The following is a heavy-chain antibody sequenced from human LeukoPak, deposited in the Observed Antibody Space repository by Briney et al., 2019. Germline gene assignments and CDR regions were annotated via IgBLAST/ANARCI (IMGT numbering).Heavy chain of an antibody. CDR3: ARVRVNWFDP. Sequence: SETLSLTCTVSGDSISTSNSYWGWIRQPPGKGLEWIGSIYYSGNTYYNASLKSRVTISVDTSKNQFSLKLSSVTAADTAVYYCARVRVNWFDPWGQGTLVTVSS. CDR1: GDSISTSNSY. CDR2: IYYSGNT. V-gene: IGHV4-39*07. J-gene: IGHJ5*02.